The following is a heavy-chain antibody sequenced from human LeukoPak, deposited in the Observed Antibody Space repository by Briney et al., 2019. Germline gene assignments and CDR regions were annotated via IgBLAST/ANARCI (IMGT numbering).Heavy chain of an antibody. V-gene: IGHV3-11*01. D-gene: IGHD3-22*01. CDR3: ARAAYDSSAVDAFDI. Sequence: KSGGSLRLSCAASGFTFRNYFMRWIRQAPGKGLEWVAYTNTAGNTIYYEDSMKGRFTISRDNANNSLHLQMNTLRAEDTAVYYCARAAYDSSAVDAFDIWGQGTMVTVSP. J-gene: IGHJ3*02. CDR2: TNTAGNTI. CDR1: GFTFRNYF.